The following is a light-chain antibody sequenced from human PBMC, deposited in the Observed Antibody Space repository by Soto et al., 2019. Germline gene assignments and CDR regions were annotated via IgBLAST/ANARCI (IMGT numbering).Light chain of an antibody. V-gene: IGLV2-8*01. Sequence: QSALTQPPSASGSPGQSVTISCTGTSSDVGGYNYVSWYQQHPGKAPKLMIYEVSKRPSGVPDRFSGSKSGNTASLTVSGLQAEDDADYYCSSYAGSNNLVVFGGGTQLTVL. J-gene: IGLJ2*01. CDR3: SSYAGSNNLVV. CDR1: SSDVGGYNY. CDR2: EVS.